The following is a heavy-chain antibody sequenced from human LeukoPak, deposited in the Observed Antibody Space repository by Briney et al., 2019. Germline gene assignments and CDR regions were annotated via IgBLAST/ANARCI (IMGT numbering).Heavy chain of an antibody. V-gene: IGHV1-8*03. CDR2: MNPNSGNT. CDR1: GYTFTSYD. CDR3: ARGLSIAARPSWGY. Sequence: GASVKVSCKASGYTFTSYDINWVRQATGQGLEWMGWMNPNSGNTGYAQKFQGRVTITRNTSISTAYMELSSLRSEDTAVYYCARGLSIAARPSWGYWGQGTLVTVSS. D-gene: IGHD6-6*01. J-gene: IGHJ4*02.